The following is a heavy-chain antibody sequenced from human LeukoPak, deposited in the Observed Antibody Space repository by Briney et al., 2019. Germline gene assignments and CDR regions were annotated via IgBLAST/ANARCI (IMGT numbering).Heavy chain of an antibody. D-gene: IGHD2-15*01. Sequence: GGSLRLSCAASGFTFSSYWMSWVRQAPGKGLEWVANIKQDGSEKYYVDSVKGRFTISRDHAKNSLYLQIHSLRPEDPGVYHCARDGVIVVVDEGFDYWGQGTLVTVSS. J-gene: IGHJ4*02. CDR3: ARDGVIVVVDEGFDY. CDR2: IKQDGSEK. CDR1: GFTFSSYW. V-gene: IGHV3-7*01.